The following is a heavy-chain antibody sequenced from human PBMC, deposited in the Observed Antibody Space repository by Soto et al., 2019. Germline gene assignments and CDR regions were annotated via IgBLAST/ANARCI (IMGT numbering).Heavy chain of an antibody. CDR3: ARGITIFGVVIARDGMDV. Sequence: SVTLSLTCAVCGGSFSGYYWSWIRHPPGKGLEWIGEINHSGSTNYSPSLKSRVTISVDTSKNQFSLKLSSVTAADTAVYYCARGITIFGVVIARDGMDVRGQGAPVT. CDR2: INHSGST. CDR1: GGSFSGYY. D-gene: IGHD3-3*01. J-gene: IGHJ6*02. V-gene: IGHV4-34*01.